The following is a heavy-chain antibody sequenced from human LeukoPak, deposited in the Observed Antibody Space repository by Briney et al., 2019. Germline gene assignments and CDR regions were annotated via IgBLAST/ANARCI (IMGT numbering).Heavy chain of an antibody. V-gene: IGHV1-2*02. CDR2: INPNSGGT. D-gene: IGHD1-14*01. CDR1: GYTFTGYY. CDR3: ARSKVYPNDY. J-gene: IGHJ4*02. Sequence: EASVKVSCKASGYTFTGYYLHWVRQAPGQGLEWMGWINPNSGGTNYAQKFQGRVTMTRDTSISTVYMELSRLRSDDTAVYYCARSKVYPNDYWGQGTLVTVSS.